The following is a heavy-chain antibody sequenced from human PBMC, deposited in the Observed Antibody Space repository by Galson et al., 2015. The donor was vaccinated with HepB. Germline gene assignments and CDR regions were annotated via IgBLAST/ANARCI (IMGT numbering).Heavy chain of an antibody. V-gene: IGHV2-70*11. J-gene: IGHJ3*02. Sequence: PALVKPTQPLTLTCTFSGFSLSTRGMCVSWIRQPPGKALEWLARIDWDDGKYYSTSLKTRLTISKDTSKNQVVLTMTNMDPVDTATYYCARIRAGTWAFDIWGQGTMVTVSS. D-gene: IGHD1-14*01. CDR3: ARIRAGTWAFDI. CDR1: GFSLSTRGMC. CDR2: IDWDDGK.